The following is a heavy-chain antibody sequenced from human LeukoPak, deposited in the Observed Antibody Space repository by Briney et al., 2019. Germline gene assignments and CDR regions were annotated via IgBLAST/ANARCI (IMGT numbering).Heavy chain of an antibody. J-gene: IGHJ4*02. CDR3: ARHGREYKLGAGNYGGNSRMGRAYYFDY. V-gene: IGHV4-59*08. CDR1: GGSISSYY. CDR2: VYYTGST. Sequence: SETLSLTCTVSGGSISSYYWSWVRQPPGKGLEWIGFVYYTGSTNYSPSLKSRVTISVDTSKNQFSLKLSSVTAADTAVYYCARHGREYKLGAGNYGGNSRMGRAYYFDYWGQGTLVTVSS. D-gene: IGHD4-23*01.